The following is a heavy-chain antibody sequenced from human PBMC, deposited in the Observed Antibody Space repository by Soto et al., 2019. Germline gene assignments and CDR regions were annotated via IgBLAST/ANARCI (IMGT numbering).Heavy chain of an antibody. V-gene: IGHV5-51*01. CDR2: IYPGDSDT. Sequence: PDESLKISCKASGYSFTSYWIGWVRQMPGKGLEWMGIIYPGDSDTRYSPSFQGQVTISADKSISTAYLQWSSLKASDTAMYYCARRPYNYYDSSGYYPQFDYWGQGTLVTVSS. J-gene: IGHJ4*02. CDR1: GYSFTSYW. D-gene: IGHD3-22*01. CDR3: ARRPYNYYDSSGYYPQFDY.